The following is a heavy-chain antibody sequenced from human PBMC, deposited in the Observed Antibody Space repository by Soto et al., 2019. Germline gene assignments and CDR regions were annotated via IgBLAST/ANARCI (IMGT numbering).Heavy chain of an antibody. CDR2: FSYSGST. V-gene: IGHV4-31*03. CDR1: GGSISSGGYY. CDR3: ARGVLH. Sequence: QVQLQESGPGLVQPSQTLSLTCTVSGGSISSGGYYWSWIRQHPGTGLEWIVHFSYSGSTYYNTSLKSRVTISVDTSRNQFSLIVNSVTAADTAVYYCARGVLHWGQGTLVTVSS. J-gene: IGHJ4*01.